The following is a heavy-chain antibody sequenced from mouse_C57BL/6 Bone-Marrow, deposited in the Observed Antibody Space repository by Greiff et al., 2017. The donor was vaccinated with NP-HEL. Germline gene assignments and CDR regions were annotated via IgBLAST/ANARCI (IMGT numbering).Heavy chain of an antibody. CDR2: IHPNSGST. D-gene: IGHD2-4*01. CDR1: GYTFTSYW. V-gene: IGHV1-64*01. Sequence: QVQLQQPGAELVKPGASVKLSCKASGYTFTSYWMHWVKQRPGQGLEWIGMIHPNSGSTNYNEKFKSKATLTVDKSSSTAYMQLSSLTSEDSAVYYCARIYYDYDFSDYWGHGTTLTVSS. CDR3: ARIYYDYDFSDY. J-gene: IGHJ2*01.